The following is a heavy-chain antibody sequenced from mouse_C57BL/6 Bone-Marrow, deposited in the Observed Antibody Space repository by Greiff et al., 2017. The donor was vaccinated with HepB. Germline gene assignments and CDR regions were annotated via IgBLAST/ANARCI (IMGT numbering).Heavy chain of an antibody. CDR2: ISNGGGST. Sequence: EVKLMESGGGLVQPGGSLKLSCAASGFTFSDYYMYWVRQTPEKRLEWVAYISNGGGSTYYPDTVKGRFTISRDNAKNTLYLQMSRLKSEDTAMYYCARQYSNFPYYAMDYWGQGTSVTVSS. V-gene: IGHV5-12*01. D-gene: IGHD2-5*01. J-gene: IGHJ4*01. CDR1: GFTFSDYY. CDR3: ARQYSNFPYYAMDY.